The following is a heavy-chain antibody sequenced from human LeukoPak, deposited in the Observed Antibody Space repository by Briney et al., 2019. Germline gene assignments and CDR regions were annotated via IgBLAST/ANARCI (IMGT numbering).Heavy chain of an antibody. CDR1: GGSISSYY. J-gene: IGHJ4*02. Sequence: SETLSLTCTLSGGSISSYYWSWIRQPPGKGLEWIGYIYYSGSTNYNPSLKSRATISVDTSKNQFSLKLSSVTAADTAVYYCARDSLRGNQIWGQGTLVTVSS. D-gene: IGHD2/OR15-2a*01. CDR3: ARDSLRGNQI. CDR2: IYYSGST. V-gene: IGHV4-59*01.